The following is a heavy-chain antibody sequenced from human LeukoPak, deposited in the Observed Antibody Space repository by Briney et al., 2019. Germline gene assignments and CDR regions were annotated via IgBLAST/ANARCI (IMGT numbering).Heavy chain of an antibody. CDR3: AGHHPRNTVDF. CDR2: INHSGST. Sequence: SETLSLTCAVYGGSFSVYYWSWIRQPPGKGLEWIGEINHSGSTNYNPSLKSRVTISVDTSKNQFSLKLSSVTAADTAVYYCAGHHPRNTVDFWGQGTLVTVSS. J-gene: IGHJ4*02. D-gene: IGHD2/OR15-2a*01. CDR1: GGSFSVYY. V-gene: IGHV4-34*01.